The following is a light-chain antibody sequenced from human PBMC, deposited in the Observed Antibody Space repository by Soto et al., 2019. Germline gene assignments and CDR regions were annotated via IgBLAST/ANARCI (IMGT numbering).Light chain of an antibody. V-gene: IGLV2-11*01. CDR1: SSDVGGYDY. CDR3: CSFAGRYAYV. J-gene: IGLJ1*01. Sequence: QSALTQPRSVSGSPGQSVTISCTGASSDVGGYDYVSWFQQHPGKAPKVIISDANKRPSGVPDRFSGSKSGNTASLAISGLRAEDEADYYCCSFAGRYAYVFGTGTKVTVL. CDR2: DAN.